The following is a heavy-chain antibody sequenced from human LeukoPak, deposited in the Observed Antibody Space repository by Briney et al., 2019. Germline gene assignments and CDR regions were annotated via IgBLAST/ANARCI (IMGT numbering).Heavy chain of an antibody. D-gene: IGHD6-13*01. CDR2: IYYSGST. V-gene: IGHV4-59*08. CDR3: ARHFRIAAAGTFDY. J-gene: IGHJ4*02. CDR1: GGSISSYY. Sequence: SETLSLTCTVTGGSISSYYWSWIRQPPGKGLEWIGYIYYSGSTIYNPSLKSRVTISVDTSKIQFSLKLSSVTAADTAVYYCARHFRIAAAGTFDYWGQGTLVTVSS.